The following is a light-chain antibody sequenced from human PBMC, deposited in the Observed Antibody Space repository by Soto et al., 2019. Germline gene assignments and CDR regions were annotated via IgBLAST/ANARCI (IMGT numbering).Light chain of an antibody. Sequence: EVVLTQSPGTLSLSPGERATLSCRASQTISSASLAWYQQKPGQAPRLLIYLATTRAPGIPDRFSGGGSGTDFTLTISRLEPEELAVYHCQHFGTSSWTFGQGTKVEIK. CDR2: LAT. CDR3: QHFGTSSWT. CDR1: QTISSAS. V-gene: IGKV3-20*01. J-gene: IGKJ1*01.